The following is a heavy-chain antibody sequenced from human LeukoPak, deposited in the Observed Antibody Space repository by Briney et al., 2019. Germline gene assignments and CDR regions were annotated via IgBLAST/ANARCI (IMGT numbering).Heavy chain of an antibody. CDR2: IRYDELQD. V-gene: IGHV3-30*02. CDR1: GFTFRNHG. J-gene: IGHJ4*02. CDR3: VRDFSNYVAFFDS. Sequence: GGSLRLSCATSGFTFRNHGMHWVRQAPGKGLEWVAFIRYDELQDYYADSVRGRFTISRDNSKSALYLQMGGLRPEDTAMYYCVRDFSNYVAFFDSWGQGVLVTVSS. D-gene: IGHD4-11*01.